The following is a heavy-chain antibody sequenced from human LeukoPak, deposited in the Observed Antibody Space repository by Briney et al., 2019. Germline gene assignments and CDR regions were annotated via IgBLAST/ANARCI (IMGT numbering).Heavy chain of an antibody. D-gene: IGHD4-23*01. V-gene: IGHV3-30*18. J-gene: IGHJ4*02. CDR3: AKDDSPGGGNPSG. CDR2: ISYDGSNK. Sequence: GGSLRLSCAASGFTFSSYGMHWVRQAPGKGLEWVAVISYDGSNKYYADSVKGRFTISRDNSKNTLYLQMNSLRAEDTAVYYCAKDDSPGGGNPSGWGQGTLVTVSS. CDR1: GFTFSSYG.